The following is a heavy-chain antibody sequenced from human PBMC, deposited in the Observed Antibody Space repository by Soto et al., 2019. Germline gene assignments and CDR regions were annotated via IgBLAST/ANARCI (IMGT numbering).Heavy chain of an antibody. D-gene: IGHD3-3*01. V-gene: IGHV4-39*01. CDR2: IYYSGST. J-gene: IGHJ4*02. Sequence: SETLSLTCTVSGGSISSSSYYWGWIRQPPGKGLEWIGSIYYSGSTYYNPSLKSRVTISVDTSKNQFSLKLSSVTAADTAVYYCARGYYDFWSGYQYPLHFDYWGQGTLVTVSS. CDR1: GGSISSSSYY. CDR3: ARGYYDFWSGYQYPLHFDY.